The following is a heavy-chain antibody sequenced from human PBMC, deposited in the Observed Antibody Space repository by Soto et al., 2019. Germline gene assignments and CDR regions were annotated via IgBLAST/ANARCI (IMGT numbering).Heavy chain of an antibody. CDR1: GGTFGSNA. V-gene: IGHV1-69*15. J-gene: IGHJ3*02. Sequence: QVQLVRSETEVRKPGSSVKVSCKASGGTFGSNAISWVRQAPGQGLEWMGNIIPIFGTTKNAQNFQGRVTVTADESTNTAYMELSGLTSEDTAIYYCAREGYTFGPGAVRGAFDIWGQGTMVSVSS. CDR3: AREGYTFGPGAVRGAFDI. CDR2: IIPIFGTT. D-gene: IGHD1-1*01.